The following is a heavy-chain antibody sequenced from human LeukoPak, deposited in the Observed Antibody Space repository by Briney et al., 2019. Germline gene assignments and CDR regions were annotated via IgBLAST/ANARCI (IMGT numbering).Heavy chain of an antibody. CDR1: GFTFSSSGM. CDR3: ASPRAERSTWYAVDY. D-gene: IGHD6-13*01. Sequence: PGGSLRLSCVASGFTFSSSGMSWVRQAPGKGLEWIGEIYDNGSTNYKSSLKSRVTISVDKSKNQFFLNLSSVTAADTAVYYCASPRAERSTWYAVDYWGQGILVTVSS. V-gene: IGHV4-4*02. J-gene: IGHJ4*02. CDR2: IYDNGST.